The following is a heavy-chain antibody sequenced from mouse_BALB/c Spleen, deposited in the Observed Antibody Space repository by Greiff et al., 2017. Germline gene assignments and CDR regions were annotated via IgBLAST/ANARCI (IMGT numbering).Heavy chain of an antibody. J-gene: IGHJ1*01. Sequence: DVKLVESGGGLVQPGGSLRLSCATSGFTFTDYYMSWVRQPPGKALAWLGFIRNKANGYTTEYSASVKGRFTISRDNSQSILYLQMNTLRAEDSATYYCARDQGYGSSYWYFDVWGAGTTVTVSS. CDR2: IRNKANGYTT. CDR1: GFTFTDYY. D-gene: IGHD1-1*01. V-gene: IGHV7-3*02. CDR3: ARDQGYGSSYWYFDV.